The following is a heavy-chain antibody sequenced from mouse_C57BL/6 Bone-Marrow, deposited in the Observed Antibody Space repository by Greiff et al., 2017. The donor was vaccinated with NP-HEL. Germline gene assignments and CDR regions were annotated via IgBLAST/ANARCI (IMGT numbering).Heavy chain of an antibody. Sequence: EVQLQQSGAELVRPGASVKLSCTASGFNIKDDYMHWVKQRPEQGLEWIGWIDPENGDTEYASKFQGKATITADTSSNTAYLQLSSRTSEYTAVYYSTTWGHSSCSWFAYWGQGTLVTVSA. J-gene: IGHJ3*01. CDR1: GFNIKDDY. CDR2: IDPENGDT. D-gene: IGHD3-2*02. V-gene: IGHV14-4*01. CDR3: TTWGHSSCSWFAY.